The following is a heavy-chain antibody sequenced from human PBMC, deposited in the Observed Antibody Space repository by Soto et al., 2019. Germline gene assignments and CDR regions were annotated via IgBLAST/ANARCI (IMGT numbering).Heavy chain of an antibody. Sequence: SETLSLTCTVSGGSISSSSYYWGWIRQPPGKGLEWIGSIYYSWSTYYNPSLKSRVTISVDTSKNQFSLKLSSVTAADTAVYYCACIFSGGYGYGFYYYGMDVWGQGTTVTVSS. V-gene: IGHV4-39*01. J-gene: IGHJ6*02. CDR3: ACIFSGGYGYGFYYYGMDV. D-gene: IGHD5-18*01. CDR1: GGSISSSSYY. CDR2: IYYSWST.